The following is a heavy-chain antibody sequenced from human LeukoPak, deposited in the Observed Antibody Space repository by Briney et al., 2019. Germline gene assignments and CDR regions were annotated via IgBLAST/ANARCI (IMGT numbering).Heavy chain of an antibody. CDR2: IYYSGNT. J-gene: IGHJ4*02. Sequence: PSETLSFTCTVSGGAFSSYYWSWIRQSPGKGREWTGYIYYSGNTTYNPSLKSRVTISVDTSKNQFSLKLSSVTAADTAVYYCAIGGAAMANDYWGQGTLVTVSS. CDR3: AIGGAAMANDY. CDR1: GGAFSSYY. V-gene: IGHV4-59*01. D-gene: IGHD5-18*01.